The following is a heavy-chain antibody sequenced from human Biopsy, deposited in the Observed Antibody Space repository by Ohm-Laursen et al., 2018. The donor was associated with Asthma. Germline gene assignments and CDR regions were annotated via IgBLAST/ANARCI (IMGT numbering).Heavy chain of an antibody. V-gene: IGHV1-69*13. J-gene: IGHJ6*02. CDR3: ARPDPGRTIVYYYYGMDV. D-gene: IGHD1-26*01. Sequence: GASVNVSCKVSGDTFGSYSISWVRQAPGQGLEWMGGISPIFGRVNYAQKFEGRATITADLFTRTSYMELSSLRSDDTAVYYCARPDPGRTIVYYYYGMDVWGQGTTVTVYS. CDR2: ISPIFGRV. CDR1: GDTFGSYS.